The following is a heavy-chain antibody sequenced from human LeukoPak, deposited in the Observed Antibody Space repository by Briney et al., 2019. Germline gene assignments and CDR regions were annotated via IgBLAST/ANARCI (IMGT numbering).Heavy chain of an antibody. CDR2: ICYSGST. CDR3: ARDGHKKSWGFDI. J-gene: IGHJ3*02. D-gene: IGHD7-27*01. V-gene: IGHV4-31*03. CDR1: GGSISSGGYY. Sequence: SETLSLTCTVSGGSISSGGYYWSWIRQHPGKGLEWIGYICYSGSTYYNPSLKSRVTISVDTSKNQFSLKLSSVTAADTAVYYCARDGHKKSWGFDIWGQGTMVTVSS.